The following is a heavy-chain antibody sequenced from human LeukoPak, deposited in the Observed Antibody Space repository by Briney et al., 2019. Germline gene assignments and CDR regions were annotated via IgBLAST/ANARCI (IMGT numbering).Heavy chain of an antibody. CDR1: GYTFTSYD. CDR2: MRPYSVNT. Sequence: ASVKVSCKASGYTFTSYDINWVRQATGPRLEWMGWMRPYSVNTGNAQKFQGRVTMTRNTSISTAYIELSSLRSEDTAVYYCATSRFYYDNSAYYRFDAFGIWGQGTMVTVSS. V-gene: IGHV1-8*01. J-gene: IGHJ3*02. D-gene: IGHD3-22*01. CDR3: ATSRFYYDNSAYYRFDAFGI.